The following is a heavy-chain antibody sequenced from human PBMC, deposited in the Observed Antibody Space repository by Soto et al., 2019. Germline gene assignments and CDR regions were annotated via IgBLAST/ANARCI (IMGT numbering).Heavy chain of an antibody. CDR1: LFIVSDNY. CDR3: ATRMTTAPY. Sequence: EVRLVQSGGGLVQPGGSLRLSCAASLFIVSDNYMSWVRQAPGKGLEWVSLIYSGGGTDYAASVKGRFTISRDNSTNTLYLQTNSLKAEDAGIYYCATRMTTAPYWGQGIVVPVSS. D-gene: IGHD4-17*01. V-gene: IGHV3-66*01. J-gene: IGHJ4*02. CDR2: IYSGGGT.